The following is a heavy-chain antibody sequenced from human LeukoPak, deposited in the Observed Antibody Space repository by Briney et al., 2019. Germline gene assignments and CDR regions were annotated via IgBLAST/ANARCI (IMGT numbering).Heavy chain of an antibody. V-gene: IGHV3-53*01. Sequence: GGSLRLSCAASGFSVSTSYMSWVRQAPGKGLEWVSVIYVGGSTNYADSVKGRFTISRDNSKNTLYLQMNSLRAEDTAIYYCAGDSYHDLWGQGTLVTVSS. D-gene: IGHD2-2*01. CDR2: IYVGGST. CDR1: GFSVSTSY. J-gene: IGHJ5*02. CDR3: AGDSYHDL.